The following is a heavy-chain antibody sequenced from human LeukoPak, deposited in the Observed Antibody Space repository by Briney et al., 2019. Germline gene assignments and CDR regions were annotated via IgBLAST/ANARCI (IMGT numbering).Heavy chain of an antibody. Sequence: GGSLRLSCAASGFTFSSYAMSWVRQAPGKGLEWVSAISGSGGSTYYADSVKGRFTISRDNSKNTLYLQMNSLRAEDTAVYYCARDLDYGSGRSLGAFDLWGQGTMVSVSS. D-gene: IGHD3-10*01. CDR2: ISGSGGST. V-gene: IGHV3-23*01. CDR1: GFTFSSYA. J-gene: IGHJ3*01. CDR3: ARDLDYGSGRSLGAFDL.